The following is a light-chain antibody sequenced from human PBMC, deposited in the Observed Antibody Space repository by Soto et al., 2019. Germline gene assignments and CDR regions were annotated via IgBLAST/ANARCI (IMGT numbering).Light chain of an antibody. V-gene: IGLV1-51*01. Sequence: QSVLTQPPSVSAAPGQKVTISCSGSSSNIGNNYVYWYQQLPGTAPKLLMYDNNKRPSGIADRFSGSKSSTSATLGITGLQTEDEADYYCGTWDSSLSAVVFGGGTKVTVL. J-gene: IGLJ2*01. CDR1: SSNIGNNY. CDR3: GTWDSSLSAVV. CDR2: DNN.